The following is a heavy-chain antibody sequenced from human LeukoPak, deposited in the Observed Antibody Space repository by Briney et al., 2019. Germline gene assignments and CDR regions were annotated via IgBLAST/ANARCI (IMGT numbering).Heavy chain of an antibody. J-gene: IGHJ4*02. CDR1: GGTFSSYA. Sequence: SVKVSCKASGGTFSSYAISWVRQAPGQGLEWMGGIIPIFGTANYAQKFQGRVTITADESTSTAYMELSSLRSEDTAVYYCAREFRDDYGDPLFDYWGQGTLVTVSS. V-gene: IGHV1-69*13. CDR2: IIPIFGTA. D-gene: IGHD4-17*01. CDR3: AREFRDDYGDPLFDY.